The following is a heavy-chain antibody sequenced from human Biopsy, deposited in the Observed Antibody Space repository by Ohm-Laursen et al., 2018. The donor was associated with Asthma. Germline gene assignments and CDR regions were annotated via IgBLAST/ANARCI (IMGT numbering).Heavy chain of an antibody. D-gene: IGHD2-2*01. CDR3: ARKAGSCISRTCYSLDF. V-gene: IGHV1-69*13. Sequence: SVKVSCKSLGGTFNTYVIGWVRQAPGQGLEWMGGINSVFGTTTYPQKFQDRVTIIADDSTSTVYMELSSLRSEDTAVYYCARKAGSCISRTCYSLDFWGQGTLVIVSS. CDR2: INSVFGTT. CDR1: GGTFNTYV. J-gene: IGHJ4*02.